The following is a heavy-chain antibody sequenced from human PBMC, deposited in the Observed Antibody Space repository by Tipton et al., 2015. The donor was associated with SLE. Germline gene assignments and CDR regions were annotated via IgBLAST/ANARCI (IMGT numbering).Heavy chain of an antibody. Sequence: SLRLSCAASGFTFSSYSMNWVRQAPGKGLEWVSSISSSSSYIYYADSVKGRFTISRDSAKNTVYLQMNGLSAEDTAVYYCAGEGPYWHDSFDIWGQGTMVTVSS. D-gene: IGHD2-21*01. CDR1: GFTFSSYS. CDR2: ISSSSSYI. CDR3: AGEGPYWHDSFDI. J-gene: IGHJ3*02. V-gene: IGHV3-21*01.